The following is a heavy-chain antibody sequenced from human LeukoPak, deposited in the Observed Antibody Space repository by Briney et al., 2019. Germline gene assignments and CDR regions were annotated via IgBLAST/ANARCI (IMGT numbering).Heavy chain of an antibody. D-gene: IGHD6-19*01. Sequence: GGSLRLSCAASGFPFSSYAMTWVRQAPGQGLEWVSAISGDGAKPYYADSVKGRFTISRDNSKNTQYLQMNSLRAADTALYYCARERSGGWPFDYWGQGTLVTVSS. V-gene: IGHV3-23*01. CDR3: ARERSGGWPFDY. J-gene: IGHJ4*02. CDR1: GFPFSSYA. CDR2: ISGDGAKP.